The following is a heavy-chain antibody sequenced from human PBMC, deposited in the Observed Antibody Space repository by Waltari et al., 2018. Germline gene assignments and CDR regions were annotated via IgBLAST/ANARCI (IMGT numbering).Heavy chain of an antibody. V-gene: IGHV1-46*03. Sequence: QVQLVQSGAEVKKPGASVKVSCKASGYTFTSYYMHWVRQAPGQGLEWMGIINPSGGSTSYAQKFQGRVTMTRDTSTSTVYMELSSLRSEDTAVYYCARGFTMTLNYYYYYMDVWGKGTTVTISS. CDR1: GYTFTSYY. J-gene: IGHJ6*03. CDR2: INPSGGST. CDR3: ARGFTMTLNYYYYYMDV. D-gene: IGHD3-3*01.